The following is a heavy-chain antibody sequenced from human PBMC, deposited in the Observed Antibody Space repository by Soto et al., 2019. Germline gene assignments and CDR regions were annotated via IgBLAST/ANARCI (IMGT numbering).Heavy chain of an antibody. D-gene: IGHD1-26*01. CDR2: IIPIFGTQ. CDR3: ATQPELLAYSDY. Sequence: SVKVSCKASGGTFSSYAISWVRQAPGQGLEWMGGIIPIFGTQNYAQKFQGRVTITADESTSTAYMELSSLRSEDTAVYYCATQPELLAYSDYWGKGPLVTVSS. V-gene: IGHV1-69*13. J-gene: IGHJ4*02. CDR1: GGTFSSYA.